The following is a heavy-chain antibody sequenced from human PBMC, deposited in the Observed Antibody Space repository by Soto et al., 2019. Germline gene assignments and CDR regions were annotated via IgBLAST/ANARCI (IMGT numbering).Heavy chain of an antibody. Sequence: QVTLKESGPVLVKPTETLTLTCTVSGFSLSNARMGVSWIRQPPGKALEWLAHIFSNDETAYSPSLKTRLTISKDTSKSQVVLTMGNMDPVDTATYYCARTVARMNLDYWGQGTLVTVSS. D-gene: IGHD2-21*01. CDR1: GFSLSNARMG. J-gene: IGHJ4*02. CDR3: ARTVARMNLDY. V-gene: IGHV2-26*01. CDR2: IFSNDET.